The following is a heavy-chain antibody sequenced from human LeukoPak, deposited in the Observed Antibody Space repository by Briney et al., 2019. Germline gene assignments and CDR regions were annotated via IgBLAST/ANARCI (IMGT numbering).Heavy chain of an antibody. Sequence: GGSLRLSCAASGFTFSSYGMHRVRQAPGKGLEWVAFIRYDGSNKYYADSVKGRFTISRDNSKNTLYLQMNSLRAEDTAVYYCAKVDSGYSYGYLLGAFDIWGQGTMVTVSS. V-gene: IGHV3-30*02. J-gene: IGHJ3*02. CDR3: AKVDSGYSYGYLLGAFDI. CDR2: IRYDGSNK. D-gene: IGHD5-18*01. CDR1: GFTFSSYG.